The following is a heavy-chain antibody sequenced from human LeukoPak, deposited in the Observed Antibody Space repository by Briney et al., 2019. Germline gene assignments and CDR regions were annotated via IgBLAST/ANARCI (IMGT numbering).Heavy chain of an antibody. D-gene: IGHD3-9*01. CDR2: LSKSGNT. CDR1: GGFISSYY. J-gene: IGHJ3*02. Sequence: TSETLSLTCTVSGGFISSYYWSWIRLPPGKGLEWIGYLSKSGNTNYSPSLKSRVTIFGDTSKNQFFLKLSSVTAADTAMYYCARARYVNSFYAFDIWGQGTLVTVSS. CDR3: ARARYVNSFYAFDI. V-gene: IGHV4-59*01.